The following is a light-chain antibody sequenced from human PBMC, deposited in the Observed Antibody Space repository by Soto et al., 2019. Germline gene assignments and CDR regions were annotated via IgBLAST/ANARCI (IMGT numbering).Light chain of an antibody. CDR2: GAS. CDR1: QSVSSN. V-gene: IGKV3-15*01. J-gene: IGKJ2*01. CDR3: QQYNNWPPVT. Sequence: EIVMTQSPATLSVSPGERATLSCRASQSVSSNLAWYQQKPGQAPRLLIYGASTRATGIPARFSGSGSGTEFPLTLSSLQYEDFAVYYCQQYNNWPPVTFGQGTKLEIK.